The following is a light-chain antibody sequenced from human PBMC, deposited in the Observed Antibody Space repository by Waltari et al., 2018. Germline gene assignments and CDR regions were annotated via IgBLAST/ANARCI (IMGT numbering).Light chain of an antibody. CDR3: QQYSKWPLT. J-gene: IGKJ4*01. CDR1: QSINNN. CDR2: AAS. V-gene: IGKV3-15*01. Sequence: EIVMAQSPATLSVSPGERATLSCGASQSINNNLAWYQQKPGQAPRLLIYAASTRATGIPARFSGSGSGTEFTLTISSMQSEDFAVYHCQQYSKWPLTFGGGTKVEIK.